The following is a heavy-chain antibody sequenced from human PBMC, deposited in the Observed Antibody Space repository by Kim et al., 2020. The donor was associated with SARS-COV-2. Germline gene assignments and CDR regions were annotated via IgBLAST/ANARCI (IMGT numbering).Heavy chain of an antibody. CDR1: GGSISSSSYY. CDR2: IYYSGST. D-gene: IGHD3-16*01. CDR3: AEGELRRGAFDY. V-gene: IGHV4-39*01. Sequence: SETLSLTCTVSGGSISSSSYYWGWIRQPPGKGLEWIGSIYYSGSTYYNPSLKSRVTISVDTSKNQFSLKLSSVTAADTAVYYCAEGELRRGAFDYWGQGTLVTVSS. J-gene: IGHJ4*02.